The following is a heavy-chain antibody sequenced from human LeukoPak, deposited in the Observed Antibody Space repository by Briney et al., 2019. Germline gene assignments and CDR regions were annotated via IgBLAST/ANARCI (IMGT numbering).Heavy chain of an antibody. V-gene: IGHV1-18*01. Sequence: GASVKVSCKASGYTFTSYGISWVRQAPGQGLEWMGWISAYNGNTNYAQKLQGRVTMTTDTSTSTAYMELRSLRSDDTAVYYCARSNIVVVTAAVVNWFDPWGQGTLVTVSS. CDR3: ARSNIVVVTAAVVNWFDP. D-gene: IGHD2-21*02. CDR1: GYTFTSYG. J-gene: IGHJ5*02. CDR2: ISAYNGNT.